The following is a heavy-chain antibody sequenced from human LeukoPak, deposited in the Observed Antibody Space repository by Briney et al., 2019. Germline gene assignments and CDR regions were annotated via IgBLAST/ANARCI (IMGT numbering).Heavy chain of an antibody. Sequence: PGGSLRLSCAASGFTFSDYYMSWIRQAPGKGLEWVSAISGSGGSTYYADSVKGRFTISRDNSKNTLYLQMNSLRAEDTAVYYCAKTNTMTTVTTMNYWGQGTLVTVSS. CDR3: AKTNTMTTVTTMNY. D-gene: IGHD4-11*01. V-gene: IGHV3-23*01. CDR2: ISGSGGST. J-gene: IGHJ4*02. CDR1: GFTFSDYY.